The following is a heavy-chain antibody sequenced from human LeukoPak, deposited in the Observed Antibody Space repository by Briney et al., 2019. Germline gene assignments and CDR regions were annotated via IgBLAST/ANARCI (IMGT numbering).Heavy chain of an antibody. CDR2: INPNSGGT. CDR3: VRECCGADSFDI. V-gene: IGHV1-2*02. Sequence: ASVKVSCKASGFTFTGYYMHWVRQAPGQGLEWMGWINPNSGGTHYAQKFQGRVTMTRDTSISTAYMDLSRLRSDDTAVYYCVRECCGADSFDIWGQGTVVTVSP. CDR1: GFTFTGYY. D-gene: IGHD2-21*01. J-gene: IGHJ3*02.